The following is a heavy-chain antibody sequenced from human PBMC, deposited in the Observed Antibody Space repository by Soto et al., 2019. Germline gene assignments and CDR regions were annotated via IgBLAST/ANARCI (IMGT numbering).Heavy chain of an antibody. CDR1: GLTFSNAW. CDR3: AYYYDSSGYYYGY. CDR2: IKSKTDGGTT. Sequence: GGSLRLSCAASGLTFSNAWMIWVRQAPGKGLEWVGRIKSKTDGGTTDYAAPVKGRFTISRDDSKNTLYLQMNSLKTEDTAVYYCAYYYDSSGYYYGYWGQGTLVTVSS. J-gene: IGHJ4*02. V-gene: IGHV3-15*07. D-gene: IGHD3-22*01.